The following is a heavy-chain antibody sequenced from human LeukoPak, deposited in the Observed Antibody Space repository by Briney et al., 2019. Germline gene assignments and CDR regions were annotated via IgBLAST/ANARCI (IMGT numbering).Heavy chain of an antibody. CDR3: ARELDGYNSKPLDY. D-gene: IGHD5-24*01. V-gene: IGHV6-1*01. CDR1: GDSVSTNSVA. Sequence: SQTLSLTCAISGDSVSTNSVAWNWIRQSPSRGLEWLGRTYYRSKWYNDYAVSVKSRITINPGTSKNQFSLQLKSVTPEDTAVYYCARELDGYNSKPLDYWGQGTLVTVSS. CDR2: TYYRSKWYN. J-gene: IGHJ4*02.